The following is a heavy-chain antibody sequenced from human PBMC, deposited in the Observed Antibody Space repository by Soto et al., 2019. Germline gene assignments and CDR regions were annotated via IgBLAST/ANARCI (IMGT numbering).Heavy chain of an antibody. CDR3: ARDPPDFNSGLDS. CDR1: GDSVSNNGDT. D-gene: IGHD6-19*01. Sequence: SQTLSLTCAICGDSVSNNGDTWNWIRQSPSRGLEWLGRTYYRSKWNYDYAISVKSRISIIADTSKNQFFLQLNSVTPEDTAVYYCARDPPDFNSGLDSWGQGTLVTVS. J-gene: IGHJ4*02. CDR2: TYYRSKWNY. V-gene: IGHV6-1*01.